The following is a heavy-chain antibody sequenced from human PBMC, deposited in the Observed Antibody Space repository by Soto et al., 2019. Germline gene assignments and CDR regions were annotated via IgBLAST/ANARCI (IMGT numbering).Heavy chain of an antibody. D-gene: IGHD2-21*02. V-gene: IGHV4-39*01. J-gene: IGHJ4*02. CDR3: ARQRTSVVTQAYFDS. Sequence: PSETLSLTCTVTGDSINNRSYYWGWIRQPPGKGLEWIGSIYYSGSTYNNPSLKSRVSMSVDTSKNQFSLKLRSVTAADTALYYCARQRTSVVTQAYFDSWGQGSLVNRLL. CDR1: GDSINNRSYY. CDR2: IYYSGST.